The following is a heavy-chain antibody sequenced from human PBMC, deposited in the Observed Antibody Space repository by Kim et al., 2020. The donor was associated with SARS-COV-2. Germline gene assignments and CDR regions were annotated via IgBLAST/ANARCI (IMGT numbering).Heavy chain of an antibody. J-gene: IGHJ4*02. CDR3: GRLDFGDDY. V-gene: IGHV3-53*01. Sequence: GYPYHADSVKGRFTLSRDTSESTLYLQMNSLRADDTAVYYCGRLDFGDDYWGQGTLVTVSS. CDR2: GYP. D-gene: IGHD4-17*01.